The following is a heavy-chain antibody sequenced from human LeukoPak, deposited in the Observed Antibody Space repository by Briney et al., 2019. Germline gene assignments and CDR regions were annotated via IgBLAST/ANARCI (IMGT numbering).Heavy chain of an antibody. J-gene: IGHJ5*02. CDR1: GFSFGSYW. CDR2: IKQDGSEE. D-gene: IGHD4/OR15-4a*01. CDR3: ARTGEDSSDNAGYGGFGI. V-gene: IGHV3-7*01. Sequence: GGSLRLSCAASGFSFGSYWMYWVRQAPGTGLEWVASIKQDGSEELYGASVRGRFTVSRDNARNSLYLNMKTLRSEDTALYYCARTGEDSSDNAGYGGFGIWGQGTLVIVSS.